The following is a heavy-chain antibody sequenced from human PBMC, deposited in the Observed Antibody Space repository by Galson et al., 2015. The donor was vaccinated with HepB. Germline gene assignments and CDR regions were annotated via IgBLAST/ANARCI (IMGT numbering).Heavy chain of an antibody. CDR1: GFTFSSYA. CDR3: AKAGGLGGYFQLVYFDY. D-gene: IGHD3-22*01. V-gene: IGHV3-23*01. J-gene: IGHJ4*02. CDR2: ISGSGGST. Sequence: SLRLSCAASGFTFSSYAMSWVRQAPGKGLEWVSAISGSGGSTYYADSVKGRFTISRDNSKNTLYLRMNSLRAEDTAVYYCAKAGGLGGYFQLVYFDYWGQGTLVTVSS.